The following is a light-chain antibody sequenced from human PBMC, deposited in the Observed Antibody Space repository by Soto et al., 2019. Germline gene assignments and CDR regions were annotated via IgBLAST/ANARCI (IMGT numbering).Light chain of an antibody. Sequence: QSVLTQPPSASGTPGQRVTISCSESSSSIGSNYIYWYQQLPGTAPKLLIYRDSQRPSGVPDRFSSSNSGTSASLAISGLRSEDEADYYCAAWDDSLRGWVFCGGTQLTVL. CDR2: RDS. CDR1: SSSIGSNY. J-gene: IGLJ7*01. CDR3: AAWDDSLRGWV. V-gene: IGLV1-47*01.